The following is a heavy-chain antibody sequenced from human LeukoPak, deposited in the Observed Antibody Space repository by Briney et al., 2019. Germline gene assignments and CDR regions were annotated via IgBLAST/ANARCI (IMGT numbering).Heavy chain of an antibody. CDR3: ARGRGYSGYDYYYYGMDV. V-gene: IGHV4-34*01. Sequence: SETLSLTCAVYGGSFSGYYWSWIRQPPGKGLEWIGEINHSGSTNYNPSLKSRVTISVDTSKNQFSLKLSSVTAADTAVYYCARGRGYSGYDYYYYGMDVGGQGTAVTVSS. CDR1: GGSFSGYY. J-gene: IGHJ6*02. CDR2: INHSGST. D-gene: IGHD5-12*01.